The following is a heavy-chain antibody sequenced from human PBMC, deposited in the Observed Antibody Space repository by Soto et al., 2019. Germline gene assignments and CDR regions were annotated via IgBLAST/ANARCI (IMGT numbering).Heavy chain of an antibody. Sequence: GASVKVSCKASGYTFTSYYMHWVRQAPGQGLEWMGIINPSGGSTSYAQKFQGRVTMTRDTSTSTVYMELSSLRSEDTAVYYCARDRVDCSGGSCRRSLQAIWGQGTLVTVSS. CDR2: INPSGGST. CDR3: ARDRVDCSGGSCRRSLQAI. CDR1: GYTFTSYY. V-gene: IGHV1-46*01. J-gene: IGHJ4*02. D-gene: IGHD2-15*01.